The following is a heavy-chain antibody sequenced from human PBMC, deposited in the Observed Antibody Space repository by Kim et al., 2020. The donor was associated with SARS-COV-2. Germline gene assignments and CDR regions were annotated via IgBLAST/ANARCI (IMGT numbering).Heavy chain of an antibody. D-gene: IGHD3-10*01. Sequence: DSPQGRVTISRDNSKNTVYLQMSSLTAEDTAVYYGAKAGSLQWFGEYLDYWGQGTLVTVSS. V-gene: IGHV3-30*02. J-gene: IGHJ4*02. CDR3: AKAGSLQWFGEYLDY.